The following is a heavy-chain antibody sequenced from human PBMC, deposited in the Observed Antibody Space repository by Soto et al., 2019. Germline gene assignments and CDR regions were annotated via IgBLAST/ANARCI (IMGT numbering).Heavy chain of an antibody. Sequence: SETLSLTCAVYGGSFSGYYWSWIRQPPGKGLEWIGEINHSGSTNYNPSLKSRVTISVDTSKNQFSLKLSSVTAADTAVYYCARSYYDSSGYYYVGFDYWGQGTLVTVSS. CDR2: INHSGST. D-gene: IGHD3-22*01. CDR1: GGSFSGYY. J-gene: IGHJ4*02. CDR3: ARSYYDSSGYYYVGFDY. V-gene: IGHV4-34*01.